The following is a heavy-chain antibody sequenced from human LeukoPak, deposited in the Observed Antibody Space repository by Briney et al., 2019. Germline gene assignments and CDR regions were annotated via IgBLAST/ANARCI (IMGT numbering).Heavy chain of an antibody. CDR3: ARDSDGSNWTDY. D-gene: IGHD1-20*01. V-gene: IGHV3-48*01. CDR1: GFTFSRNS. CDR2: ISRSSSTI. Sequence: GGSLRLSCEASGFTFSRNSMNWVRQAPGKGLEWVSYISRSSSTIYYADSVKGRFTISRDNAKNSLYLQMNSLRAEDTAVYYCARDSDGSNWTDYWGQGTLVIVSS. J-gene: IGHJ4*02.